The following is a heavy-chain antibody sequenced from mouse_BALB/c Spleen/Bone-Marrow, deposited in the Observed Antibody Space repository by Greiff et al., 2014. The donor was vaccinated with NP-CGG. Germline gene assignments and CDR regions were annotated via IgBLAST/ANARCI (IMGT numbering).Heavy chain of an antibody. CDR2: IRTKADDHAT. J-gene: IGHJ2*01. Sequence: EVQLQESGGGLVQPGGSMKLSCAASGFAFSDTWLDWVRQSPENGPEWVAEIRTKADDHATYYAESVKGRFTISRDDSISSVYLQMNSLRAEDTGIYYCTPHPFDYWGQGTTLTVSS. CDR3: TPHPFDY. V-gene: IGHV6-6*01. CDR1: GFAFSDTW.